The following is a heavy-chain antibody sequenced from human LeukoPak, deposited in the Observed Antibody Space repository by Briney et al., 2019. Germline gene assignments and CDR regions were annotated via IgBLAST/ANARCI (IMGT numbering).Heavy chain of an antibody. CDR2: IYDSGST. V-gene: IGHV4-39*07. CDR1: GASISSSSYY. CDR3: ARLLSGVHGMDV. D-gene: IGHD5-12*01. Sequence: PSETLSLTCTVSGASISSSSYYWGWIRQPPGKGLEWIGSIYDSGSTYYNPSLKSRVTISVDTSKNQFSLKLSSVTAADTAVYYCARLLSGVHGMDVWGQGTLVTVSS. J-gene: IGHJ6*02.